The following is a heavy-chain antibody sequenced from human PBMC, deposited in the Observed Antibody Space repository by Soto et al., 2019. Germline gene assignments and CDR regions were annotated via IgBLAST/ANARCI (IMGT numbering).Heavy chain of an antibody. CDR3: ARGDIAVAGTMHYYYYYYMDV. Sequence: ASVKVSCKASGYTFTSYDINWVRQATGQGLEWMGWMNPNSGNTGYAQKFQGRVTMTRNTSISTAYMELSSLRSEDTAVYYCARGDIAVAGTMHYYYYYYMDVWGKGTTVIVSS. V-gene: IGHV1-8*01. J-gene: IGHJ6*03. D-gene: IGHD6-19*01. CDR2: MNPNSGNT. CDR1: GYTFTSYD.